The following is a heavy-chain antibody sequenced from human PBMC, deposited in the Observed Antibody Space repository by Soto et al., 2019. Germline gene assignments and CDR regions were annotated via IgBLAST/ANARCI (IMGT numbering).Heavy chain of an antibody. D-gene: IGHD6-19*01. CDR3: AKDSGAVAGPY. V-gene: IGHV3-23*01. CDR2: ISGGGGST. J-gene: IGHJ4*02. CDR1: GFSFSSYA. Sequence: GGSLRLSCAASGFSFSSYAMSWVRQAPGKGLEWVSGISGGGGSTDYADSVKGRFTISRDNSKNTLYLQLNSLRAEDTAVYYCAKDSGAVAGPYWGQGTLVTVSS.